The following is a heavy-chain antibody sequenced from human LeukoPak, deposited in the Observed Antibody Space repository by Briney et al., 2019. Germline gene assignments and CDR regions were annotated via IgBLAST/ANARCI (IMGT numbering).Heavy chain of an antibody. V-gene: IGHV3-9*01. CDR1: GFTFDDYA. Sequence: GGSLRLSCAASGFTFDDYAMHWVRQAPGKGLEWVSGISCNSGSIGYADSVKGRFTISRDNAKNSLYLQMNSLRAEDTALYYCAKNMGSMAVVGPFDSGAQGTRAPAPQ. CDR2: ISCNSGSI. CDR3: AKNMGSMAVVGPFDS. J-gene: IGHJ4*02. D-gene: IGHD4-23*01.